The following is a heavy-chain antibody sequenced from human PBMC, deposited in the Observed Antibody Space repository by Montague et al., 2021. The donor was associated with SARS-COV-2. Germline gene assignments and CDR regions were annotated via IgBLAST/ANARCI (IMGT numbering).Heavy chain of an antibody. CDR1: GGSISSGGYY. V-gene: IGHV4-31*03. CDR2: IYYSGST. CDR3: ARVEFDGGYDSVPLDV. Sequence: TLSLTCTVSGGSISSGGYYWSWIRQHPGKGLEWIGYIYYSGSTYYXPSLKSRVTISVDTSKNQFSLKLSSVTAADTAVYYCARVEFDGGYDSVPLDVWGQGTPVTVSS. J-gene: IGHJ6*02. D-gene: IGHD5-12*01.